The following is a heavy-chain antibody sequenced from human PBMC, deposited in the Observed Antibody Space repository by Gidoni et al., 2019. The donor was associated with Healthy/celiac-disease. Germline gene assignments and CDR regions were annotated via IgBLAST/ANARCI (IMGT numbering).Heavy chain of an antibody. J-gene: IGHJ1*01. CDR3: ATRKIGEIVVVPAAKGFQH. V-gene: IGHV3-30*03. CDR1: GFPFSSYG. Sequence: QVQLVESGRGVVQPWRSLRLSCAAAGFPFSSYGMHCVRQAPGKGLEWVAVISYDGSNKYYADSVKGRFTISRDNSKNTLYLQMNSLRAEDTAVYYCATRKIGEIVVVPAAKGFQHWGQGTLVTVSS. CDR2: ISYDGSNK. D-gene: IGHD2-2*01.